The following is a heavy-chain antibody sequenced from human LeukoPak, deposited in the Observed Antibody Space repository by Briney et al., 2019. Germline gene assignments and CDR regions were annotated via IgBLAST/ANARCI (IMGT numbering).Heavy chain of an antibody. CDR1: GFTFSIYA. CDR2: IKSKTDGGTT. Sequence: GGSLRLSCAASGFTFSIYAMHWVRQAPGKGLEWVGRIKSKTDGGTTDYAAPVKGRFTISRDDSKNTLYLQMNSLKTEDTAVYYCTTAFTLTSSGGSTEGGYYYYHMDVWGKGTTVTVSS. J-gene: IGHJ6*03. CDR3: TTAFTLTSSGGSTEGGYYYYHMDV. V-gene: IGHV3-15*01. D-gene: IGHD2-15*01.